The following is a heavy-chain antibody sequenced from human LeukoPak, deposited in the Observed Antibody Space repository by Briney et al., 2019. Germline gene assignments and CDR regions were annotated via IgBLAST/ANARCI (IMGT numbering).Heavy chain of an antibody. CDR1: VFTFSSHA. CDR3: EKPKIAATSTWRYYFDY. V-gene: IGHV3-23*01. D-gene: IGHD6-25*01. J-gene: IGHJ4*02. Sequence: GGSLRLSCAASVFTFSSHAMSWVRQAPGKGLDGVSGPSGSSGCTCYADSVKGRFTIFSDNSQNTLYLQMNSLSADDTAVYYCEKPKIAATSTWRYYFDYWGQGTLVTVSS. CDR2: PSGSSGCT.